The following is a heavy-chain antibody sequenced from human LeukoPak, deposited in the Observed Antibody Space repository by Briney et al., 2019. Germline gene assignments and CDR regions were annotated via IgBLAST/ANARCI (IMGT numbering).Heavy chain of an antibody. D-gene: IGHD3-10*01. V-gene: IGHV3-23*01. CDR3: AKFYGSGSYFHDAFDI. Sequence: GGSLRLSCAASGFTVSSNYMSWVRQAPGKGLECVSAISGSGGSTYYADSVKGRFTISRDNSKNTLYLQMNSLRAEDAAVYYCAKFYGSGSYFHDAFDIWGQGTMVTVSS. CDR2: ISGSGGST. J-gene: IGHJ3*02. CDR1: GFTVSSNY.